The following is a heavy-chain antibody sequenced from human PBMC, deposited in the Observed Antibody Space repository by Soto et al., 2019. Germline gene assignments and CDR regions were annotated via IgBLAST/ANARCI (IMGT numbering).Heavy chain of an antibody. CDR3: ARRERSIAAAGWNYSGMDV. D-gene: IGHD6-13*01. Sequence: QVQLVQSGAEVKKPGSSVKVSCKTSGGTVSSNAISWLRQAPGQGLEWMGGIIPIFGTVNYAQKFQGRVTITADKSTRTAYMELSSLRSEDTAVYYCARRERSIAAAGWNYSGMDVWGQGTTVTVSS. V-gene: IGHV1-69*06. J-gene: IGHJ6*02. CDR1: GGTVSSNA. CDR2: IIPIFGTV.